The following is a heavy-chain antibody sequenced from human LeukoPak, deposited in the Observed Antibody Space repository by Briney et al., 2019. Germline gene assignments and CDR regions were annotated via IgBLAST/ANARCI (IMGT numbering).Heavy chain of an antibody. CDR1: GYSISSGYY. D-gene: IGHD3-22*01. Sequence: PPETLSLTCAVSGYSISSGYYWGWIRPPPGKGLEWIGSIYHSGSTYYNPSLKSRVTISVDTSKNQFSLKLSSVTAADTAVYYCAAAIVVVIGAFDIWGQGTMVTVSS. CDR2: IYHSGST. J-gene: IGHJ3*02. V-gene: IGHV4-38-2*01. CDR3: AAAIVVVIGAFDI.